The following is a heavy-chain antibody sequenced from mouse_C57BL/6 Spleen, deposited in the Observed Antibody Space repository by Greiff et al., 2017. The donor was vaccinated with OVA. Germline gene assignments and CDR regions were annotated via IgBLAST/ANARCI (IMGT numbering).Heavy chain of an antibody. V-gene: IGHV5-17*01. D-gene: IGHD2-5*01. Sequence: EVKLMESGGGLVKPGGSLKLSCAASGFTFSDYGMHWVRQAPEKGLEWVAYISSGSSTIYYADTVKGRFTISRDNARNTLFMQITSLRSEDTAMYYCAKGRYSNYAMDYWGQGTSVTVSS. CDR3: AKGRYSNYAMDY. J-gene: IGHJ4*01. CDR2: ISSGSSTI. CDR1: GFTFSDYG.